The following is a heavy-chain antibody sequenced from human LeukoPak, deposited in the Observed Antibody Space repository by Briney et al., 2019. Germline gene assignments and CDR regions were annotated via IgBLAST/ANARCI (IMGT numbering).Heavy chain of an antibody. J-gene: IGHJ4*02. V-gene: IGHV4-34*01. CDR3: ARGTSHYDSSGYYSDFDY. Sequence: SETLSLTCAVYGGSFSGYYWSWIRQPPGKGVEWIGEINHSGSTNHNPSLKSRVTISVDTSKNQFSLKLSSVTAADTAVYYCARGTSHYDSSGYYSDFDYWGQGTLVTVSS. CDR2: INHSGST. CDR1: GGSFSGYY. D-gene: IGHD3-22*01.